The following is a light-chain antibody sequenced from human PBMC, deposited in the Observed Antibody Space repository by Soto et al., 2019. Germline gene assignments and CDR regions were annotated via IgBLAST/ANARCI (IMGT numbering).Light chain of an antibody. CDR2: EVT. CDR3: SSYSSAIAFV. V-gene: IGLV2-14*01. CDR1: SSDIGAYNY. Sequence: QSALTQPASVSGSPGQSITISCTGTSSDIGAYNYVSWYQQQAGKAPKLMIYEVTNRPSGISNRFSSSRSGNTASLSISGLQAEDEADYYCSSYSSAIAFVFGTGTKLTVL. J-gene: IGLJ1*01.